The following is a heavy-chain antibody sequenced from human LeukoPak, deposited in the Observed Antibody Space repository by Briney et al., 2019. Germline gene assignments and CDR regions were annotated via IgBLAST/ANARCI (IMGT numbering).Heavy chain of an antibody. CDR1: GFTFSSYA. Sequence: GGSLRLSCAASGFTFSSYAMHWVRQAPGKGLEWVAVISYDGSNKYYADSVKGRFTISRDNSKNTLYLQMNSLRAEDTAVYFCAKDKNTPATAQPQRGYFESWGQGTLVTVSS. D-gene: IGHD2-21*02. J-gene: IGHJ4*02. V-gene: IGHV3-30-3*01. CDR2: ISYDGSNK. CDR3: AKDKNTPATAQPQRGYFES.